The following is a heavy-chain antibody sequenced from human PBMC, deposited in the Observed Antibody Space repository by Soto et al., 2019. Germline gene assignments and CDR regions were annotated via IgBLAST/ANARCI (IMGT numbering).Heavy chain of an antibody. CDR3: ARGSRGGPSRLDY. Sequence: QVQLQESGPGLVKPSETLSLNCTVSGGPISSYYWSWIRQSPGKGLEWIGYIYYSGGTNYNPYLKSRVTISVDTFQNQFSLEVCSVTDAKTAVYYCARGSRGGPSRLDYWGQGTLVTVSS. J-gene: IGHJ4*02. CDR2: IYYSGGT. CDR1: GGPISSYY. D-gene: IGHD3-16*01. V-gene: IGHV4-59*01.